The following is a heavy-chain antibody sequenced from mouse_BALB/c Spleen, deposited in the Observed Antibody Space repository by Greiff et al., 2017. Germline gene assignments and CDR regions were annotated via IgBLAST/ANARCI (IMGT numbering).Heavy chain of an antibody. V-gene: IGHV4-1*02. J-gene: IGHJ2*01. CDR2: INPDSSTI. D-gene: IGHD1-1*01. CDR1: GFDFSRYW. Sequence: DVKLQESGGGLVQPGGSLKLSCAASGFDFSRYWMSWVRQAPGKGLEWIGEINPDSSTINYTPSLKDKFIISRDNAKNTLYLQMSKVRSEDTALYYCARPGLLLRYYFDYWGQGTTLTVSS. CDR3: ARPGLLLRYYFDY.